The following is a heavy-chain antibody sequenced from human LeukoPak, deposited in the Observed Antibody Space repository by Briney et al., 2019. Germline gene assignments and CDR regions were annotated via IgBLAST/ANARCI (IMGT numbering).Heavy chain of an antibody. CDR3: ARPGYSSSTPFDY. J-gene: IGHJ4*02. Sequence: GESLKISCKGSGYSFTSYWIGWVRQMPGKGLGWMGIIYPGDSDTRYSPSFQGQVTISADKSISTAYLQWSSLKASDTAMYYCARPGYSSSTPFDYWGQGTLVTVSS. CDR1: GYSFTSYW. CDR2: IYPGDSDT. V-gene: IGHV5-51*01. D-gene: IGHD6-6*01.